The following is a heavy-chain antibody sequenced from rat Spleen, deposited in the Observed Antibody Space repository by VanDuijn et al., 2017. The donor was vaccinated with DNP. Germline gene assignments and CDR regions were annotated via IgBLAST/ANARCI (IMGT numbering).Heavy chain of an antibody. Sequence: EVKFVESGGGLVQPGRSLKLSCAVSGITFSDHNMAWVRQAPKKSLEWVATISYDGSDTYYRDSMKGRFTISRDNAKSTLYLQMDSLRSEDTATYYCAGRPPPTRGPFDYWGQGVTVTVSS. CDR1: GITFSDHN. J-gene: IGHJ2*01. V-gene: IGHV5-7*01. CDR3: AGRPPPTRGPFDY. CDR2: ISYDGSDT. D-gene: IGHD1-4*01.